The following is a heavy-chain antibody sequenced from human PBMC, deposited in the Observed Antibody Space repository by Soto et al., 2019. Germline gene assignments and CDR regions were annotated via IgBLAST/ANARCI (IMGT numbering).Heavy chain of an antibody. J-gene: IGHJ4*02. Sequence: QLQLVQSGSEVKKPGASGKVSCKTSGFTFPNYGFTWVRQAPGKGLEWMGWSSALNGFTNYAQDFQGRVTLTTDSSTNTAYMELRVLRSEDTAFYYCAATTSIEIGLGDWGQGTLVSVAS. CDR1: GFTFPNYG. CDR3: AATTSIEIGLGD. CDR2: SSALNGFT. D-gene: IGHD6-6*01. V-gene: IGHV1-18*01.